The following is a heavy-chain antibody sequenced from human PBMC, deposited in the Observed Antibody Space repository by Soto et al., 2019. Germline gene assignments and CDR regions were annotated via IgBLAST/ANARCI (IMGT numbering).Heavy chain of an antibody. J-gene: IGHJ4*02. Sequence: SVKVSCKASGFAFTSSAVQWVRQARGQRLEWIGWIVVGSGNTNYAQKFQERVTITRDMSTSTAYMELSSLRSEDTAVYYYAAGAPIKGWFGELSSFPFDYWGQGTLVTVSS. CDR1: GFAFTSSA. CDR3: AAGAPIKGWFGELSSFPFDY. CDR2: IVVGSGNT. V-gene: IGHV1-58*01. D-gene: IGHD3-10*01.